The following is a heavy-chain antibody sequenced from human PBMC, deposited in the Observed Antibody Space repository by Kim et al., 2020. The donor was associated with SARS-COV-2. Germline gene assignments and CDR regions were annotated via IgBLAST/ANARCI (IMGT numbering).Heavy chain of an antibody. CDR1: GGTFSSYA. Sequence: SVKVSCKASGGTFSSYAISWVRQAPGQGLEWMGGIIPIFGTANYAQKFQGRVTITADESTSTAYMELSSLGSEDTAVYYCARDRAAAGTGYYYYGMDVWGQGTTVTVSS. CDR2: IIPIFGTA. D-gene: IGHD6-13*01. J-gene: IGHJ6*02. CDR3: ARDRAAAGTGYYYYGMDV. V-gene: IGHV1-69*13.